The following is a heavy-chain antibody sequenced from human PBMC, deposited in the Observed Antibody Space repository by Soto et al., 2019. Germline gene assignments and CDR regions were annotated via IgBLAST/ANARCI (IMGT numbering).Heavy chain of an antibody. D-gene: IGHD4-17*01. CDR3: ARPGDYGDYANAFDI. V-gene: IGHV1-18*01. J-gene: IGHJ3*02. CDR1: GYTFTSYG. Sequence: GASVKVSCKASGYTFTSYGISWVRQAPGQGLEWMGWISAYNGNTNYAQKLQGRVTMTTDTSTSTAYMELRSLRSDDTAVYYCARPGDYGDYANAFDIWGQGTMVTVSS. CDR2: ISAYNGNT.